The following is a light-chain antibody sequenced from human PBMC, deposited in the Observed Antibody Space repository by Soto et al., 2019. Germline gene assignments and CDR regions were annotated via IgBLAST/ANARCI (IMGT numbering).Light chain of an antibody. V-gene: IGKV3-11*01. J-gene: IGKJ5*01. Sequence: EIEMTQSPATLSLAPGERATLACRASQSVSSYLLWYQQKPGQAPRLLIYDASNRATGIPARFSGSGSETDFTLTISSLEPEDFAVYYCRHRMNWPLTFGQGTRLEIK. CDR1: QSVSSY. CDR3: RHRMNWPLT. CDR2: DAS.